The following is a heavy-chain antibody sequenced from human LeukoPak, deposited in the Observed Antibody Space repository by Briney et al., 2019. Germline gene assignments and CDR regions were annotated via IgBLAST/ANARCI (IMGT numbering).Heavy chain of an antibody. Sequence: PSETLSLTCTVSGGSISSSSYSWGWLRQPPGKGLEWIGSIYYSGSTYYNPSLKSRVTISVDTSKNQFSLKLSSVTAADTAVYYCARQWIQLWPYFDYWGQGTLVTVSS. CDR3: ARQWIQLWPYFDY. J-gene: IGHJ4*02. CDR2: IYYSGST. V-gene: IGHV4-39*01. CDR1: GGSISSSSYS. D-gene: IGHD5-18*01.